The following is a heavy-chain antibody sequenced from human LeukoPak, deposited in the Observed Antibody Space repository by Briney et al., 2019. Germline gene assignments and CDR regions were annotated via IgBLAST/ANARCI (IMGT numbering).Heavy chain of an antibody. CDR3: AKGREGTIADYFDY. D-gene: IGHD1-7*01. J-gene: IGHJ4*02. CDR1: GFTFSSYA. V-gene: IGHV3-23*01. CDR2: ISGSGGST. Sequence: GGSLRLSCAASGFTFSSYAMSWVRQAPGKGLEWVSSISGSGGSTYYADSVKGRFTISRDNSKNTLYLQMNRLRGEDTAVYYCAKGREGTIADYFDYWGQGTLVTVSS.